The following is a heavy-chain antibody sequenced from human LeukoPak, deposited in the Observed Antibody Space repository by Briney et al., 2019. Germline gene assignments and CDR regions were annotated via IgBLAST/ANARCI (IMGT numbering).Heavy chain of an antibody. D-gene: IGHD1-26*01. CDR2: IKQDGREK. CDR1: GFTFSSYW. CDR3: ARDMRSGSYQPH. V-gene: IGHV3-7*01. J-gene: IGHJ4*02. Sequence: GSLRLSCAASGFTFSSYWMSWVRQAPGKGLEWVANIKQDGREKYYVDSVKGRFTISRDNAKNSLYLQMNSLRAEDTAVYYCARDMRSGSYQPHWGQGTLVTVSS.